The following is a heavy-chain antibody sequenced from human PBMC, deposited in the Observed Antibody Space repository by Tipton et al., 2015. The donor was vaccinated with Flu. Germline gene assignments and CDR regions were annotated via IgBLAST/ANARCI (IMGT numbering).Heavy chain of an antibody. V-gene: IGHV5-51*01. Sequence: VQLVQSGAEVKKPGDSLKISCKASGYTVTSYWLAWVRQMPGKGLEWMGIIHPRDSDTRYNQSFEGHFTMSADKSISTVYLQWNYLKASDTAIYYCARHRDGRSSSVDYWGQGTLVTVSS. CDR2: IHPRDSDT. J-gene: IGHJ4*02. CDR3: ARHRDGRSSSVDY. CDR1: GYTVTSYW. D-gene: IGHD6-13*01.